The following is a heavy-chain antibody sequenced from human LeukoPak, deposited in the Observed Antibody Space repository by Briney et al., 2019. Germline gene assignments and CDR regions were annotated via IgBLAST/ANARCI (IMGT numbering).Heavy chain of an antibody. CDR3: ARDNFQQWQQLVGGDAFDI. Sequence: ASVKVSCKASGGTFSSYAISWVRQAPGQGLEWMGGIIPIFGTANYAQTFQGRVTITADESTSTAYMELSSLRSEDTAVYYCARDNFQQWQQLVGGDAFDIWGQGTMVTVSS. D-gene: IGHD6-13*01. J-gene: IGHJ3*02. CDR1: GGTFSSYA. CDR2: IIPIFGTA. V-gene: IGHV1-69*13.